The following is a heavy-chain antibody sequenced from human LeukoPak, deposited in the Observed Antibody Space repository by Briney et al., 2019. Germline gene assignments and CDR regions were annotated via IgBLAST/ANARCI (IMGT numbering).Heavy chain of an antibody. CDR1: GGSISSGDYY. V-gene: IGHV4-30-4*01. J-gene: IGHJ4*02. Sequence: SETLSLTCTVSGGSISSGDYYWSWIRQPPGKGLEWIGYIYYSGSTYYNPSLKSRVTISVDTSKNQFSLELSSVTAADTAVYYCARSMVRGVINGYWGQGTLVTVSS. CDR3: ARSMVRGVINGY. D-gene: IGHD3-10*01. CDR2: IYYSGST.